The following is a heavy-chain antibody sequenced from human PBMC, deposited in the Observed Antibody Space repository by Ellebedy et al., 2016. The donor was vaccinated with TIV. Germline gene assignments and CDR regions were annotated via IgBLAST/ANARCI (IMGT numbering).Heavy chain of an antibody. CDR2: NDRDGTT. V-gene: IGHV2-70*04. J-gene: IGHJ4*02. CDR3: TRGYRGNYYGADY. CDR1: GFSLSTVGMR. D-gene: IGHD1-26*01. Sequence: SGPTLVKPTQTLTVTGTFSGFSLSTVGMRISWFRQPPGKAREWLARNDRDGTTKYHSSLKTRLTISKDTSVNQVVLTMTNMDPVDTATYFCTRGYRGNYYGADYWGQGILVTVSS.